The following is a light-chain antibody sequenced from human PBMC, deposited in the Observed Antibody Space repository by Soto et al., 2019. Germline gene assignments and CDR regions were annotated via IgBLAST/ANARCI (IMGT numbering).Light chain of an antibody. J-gene: IGLJ1*01. CDR2: DVS. CDR1: SSDVGGYNY. Sequence: LTQPRSVSGSPGQSVTISCTGTSSDVGGYNYVSWYQQHPGKAPKLMIYDVSKRPSGVPDRFSGSKSGNTASLTISGLQAEDETDYYCCSYAGSYTYVFGTGTKVTVL. V-gene: IGLV2-11*01. CDR3: CSYAGSYTYV.